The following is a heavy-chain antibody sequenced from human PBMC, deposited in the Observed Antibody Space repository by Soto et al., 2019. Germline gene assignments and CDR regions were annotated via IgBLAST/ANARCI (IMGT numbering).Heavy chain of an antibody. CDR2: IKSNADGGTT. J-gene: IGHJ4*02. CDR3: TAPRASYRLFDY. Sequence: EVQLVESGGGLVKPGGSLRLSCAVSGFNFSNAWVNWVRQAPGKGLEWVGRIKSNADGGTTDYAAPVKGRFTISRDDSKNTLYLQMHSLNIEDTAVYYCTAPRASYRLFDYWGRGTLVTVSS. V-gene: IGHV3-15*07. D-gene: IGHD3-16*02. CDR1: GFNFSNAW.